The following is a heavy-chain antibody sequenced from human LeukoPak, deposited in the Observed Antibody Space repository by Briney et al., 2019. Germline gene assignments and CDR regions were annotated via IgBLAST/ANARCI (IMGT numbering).Heavy chain of an antibody. Sequence: PRGSLRLSCAASGFTFSSYSMNWVRQAPRKGLEWVSSISSSSSYIYYADSVKGRFTISRDNAKNTLYLQMNSLRAEDTAVYYCARFGSYSWDYWGQGTLVTVSS. J-gene: IGHJ4*02. V-gene: IGHV3-21*01. CDR1: GFTFSSYS. CDR2: ISSSSSYI. D-gene: IGHD1-26*01. CDR3: ARFGSYSWDY.